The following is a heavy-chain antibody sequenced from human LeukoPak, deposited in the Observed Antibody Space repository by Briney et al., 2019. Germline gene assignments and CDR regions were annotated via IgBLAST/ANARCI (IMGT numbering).Heavy chain of an antibody. J-gene: IGHJ4*02. CDR3: ARDATSEWELLN. CDR2: INPNSGGT. CDR1: GYTFTAYH. V-gene: IGHV1-2*06. Sequence: ASVKVSCKASGYTFTAYHIHWVRQAPGQGLEWMGRINPNSGGTNYVQKFQGRVIMTRDTSISTAYMDLSGLTSDDTAVYYCARDATSEWELLNWGQGTLVTVSS. D-gene: IGHD1-26*01.